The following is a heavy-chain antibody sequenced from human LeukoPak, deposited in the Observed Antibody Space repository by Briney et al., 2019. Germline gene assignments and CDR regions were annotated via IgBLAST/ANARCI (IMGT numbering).Heavy chain of an antibody. V-gene: IGHV4-59*01. Sequence: PSETLSLTCTVSGGSISSYHWSWIRQPPGKGLEWIGYIYYSGSTNYNPSLKSRVTISVDTSKNQFSLKLSSVTAADTAVYYCARVGSEDNYYDSSGYHSWAFDIWGQGTMVTVSS. CDR1: GGSISSYH. J-gene: IGHJ3*02. CDR2: IYYSGST. D-gene: IGHD3-22*01. CDR3: ARVGSEDNYYDSSGYHSWAFDI.